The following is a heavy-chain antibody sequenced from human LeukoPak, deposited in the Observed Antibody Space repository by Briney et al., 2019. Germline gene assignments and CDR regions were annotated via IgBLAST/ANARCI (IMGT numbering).Heavy chain of an antibody. CDR2: INWNGGST. J-gene: IGHJ6*03. Sequence: GGSLRLSCAASGFTFDDHGMSWVRQAPGKGLEWVSGINWNGGSTGYADSVKGRFTISRDNAKNSLYLQMNSLRAEDRAFYYCARNAGAGFYFYMDVWSKGTTVTVSS. CDR3: ARNAGAGFYFYMDV. V-gene: IGHV3-20*04. CDR1: GFTFDDHG.